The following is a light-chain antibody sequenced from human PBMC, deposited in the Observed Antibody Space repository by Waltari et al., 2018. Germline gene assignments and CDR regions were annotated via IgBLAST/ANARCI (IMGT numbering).Light chain of an antibody. J-gene: IGLJ2*01. CDR1: SSDVGGYNY. CDR2: DVS. V-gene: IGLV2-23*02. CDR3: CSYAGSSTHVL. Sequence: QSALTQPASVSGSPGQSITISCTGTSSDVGGYNYVSWYQQYPDKAPQLMIYDVSKRPSGVSKRFSGSKSGNTASLTISGLQAEDEADYYCCSYAGSSTHVLFGGGTKLTVL.